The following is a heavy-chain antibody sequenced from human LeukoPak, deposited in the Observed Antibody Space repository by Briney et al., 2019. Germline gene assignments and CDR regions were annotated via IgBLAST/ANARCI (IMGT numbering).Heavy chain of an antibody. CDR3: ARRRWYYYDSSGYKRSGGGRYYFDY. V-gene: IGHV4-34*01. D-gene: IGHD3-22*01. Sequence: SETLSLTCAVYGGSFSDYYWSWIRQPPGKGLEWIGEINHSGSTKYNPSLKSRVTTSIDTSKNQFSLKMKSMTAADTAVYYCARRRWYYYDSSGYKRSGGGRYYFDYWGQGTLVTVSS. J-gene: IGHJ4*02. CDR1: GGSFSDYY. CDR2: INHSGST.